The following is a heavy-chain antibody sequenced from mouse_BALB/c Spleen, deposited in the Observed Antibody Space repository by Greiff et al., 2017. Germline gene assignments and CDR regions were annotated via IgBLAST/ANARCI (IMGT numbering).Heavy chain of an antibody. D-gene: IGHD2-4*01. Sequence: VQLQESAAELARPGASVKMSCKASGYTFTSYTMHWVKQRPGQGLEWIGYINPSSGYTEYNQKFKDKTTLTADKSSSTAYMQLSSLTSEDSAVYYCARLIYYDYDEEAWFAYWGQGTLVTVSA. CDR3: ARLIYYDYDEEAWFAY. J-gene: IGHJ3*01. CDR1: GYTFTSYT. V-gene: IGHV1-4*02. CDR2: INPSSGYT.